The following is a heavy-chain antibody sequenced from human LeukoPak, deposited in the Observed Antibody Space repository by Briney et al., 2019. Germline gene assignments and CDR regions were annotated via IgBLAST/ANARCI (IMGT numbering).Heavy chain of an antibody. D-gene: IGHD1-26*01. V-gene: IGHV3-21*04. CDR3: ARDKVVGATNFYY. CDR2: INRNNSYI. CDR1: GFTFSSYS. Sequence: AGSVRVSCAASGFTFSSYSMHWVRQAPGKGLEWVSSINRNNSYIHYAHKVKGRFTFSRDKAKSSLYMQMNSLRVDDTAVYYCARDKVVGATNFYYCGQGALVTVSS. J-gene: IGHJ4*02.